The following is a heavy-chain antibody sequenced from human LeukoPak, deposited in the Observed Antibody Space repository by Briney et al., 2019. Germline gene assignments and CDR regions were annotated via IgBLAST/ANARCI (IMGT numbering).Heavy chain of an antibody. CDR2: ISPDATNS. CDR1: GFTFSVYY. D-gene: IGHD3-16*01. V-gene: IGHV3-74*03. J-gene: IGHJ4*02. Sequence: GGSLRLSCAASGFTFSVYYMFWVRQAPGKGLVWVSSISPDATNSKYADFVEGRFTISRDNAKNTLYLQLNSLRVEDAAVYYCATGCRSAYSWDSWGQGTLVTVSS. CDR3: ATGCRSAYSWDS.